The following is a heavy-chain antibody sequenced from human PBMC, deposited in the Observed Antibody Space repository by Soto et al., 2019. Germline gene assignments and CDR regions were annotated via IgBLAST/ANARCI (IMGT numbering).Heavy chain of an antibody. CDR3: AGEGYGDYEVY. V-gene: IGHV1-69*02. CDR2: IIPILGIA. D-gene: IGHD4-17*01. CDR1: GGTFSSYT. J-gene: IGHJ4*02. Sequence: QVQLVQSGAEVKKPGSSVKVSCKASGGTFSSYTISWVRQAPGQGLEWMGRIIPILGIANYAQKFQGRVTITADKSTSTAYMELSSLRAEDTAVYYCAGEGYGDYEVYWGQGTLVTVSS.